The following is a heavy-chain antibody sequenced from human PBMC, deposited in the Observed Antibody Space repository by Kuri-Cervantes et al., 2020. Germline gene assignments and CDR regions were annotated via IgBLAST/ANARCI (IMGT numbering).Heavy chain of an antibody. J-gene: IGHJ4*02. CDR3: AKDALYCSGGSCYSFGGFDY. CDR2: ISWDGGST. V-gene: IGHV3-43*01. D-gene: IGHD2-15*01. CDR1: GFTFSSYW. Sequence: GESLKISCAASGFTFSSYWMSWVRQAPGKGLEWVSLISWDGGSTYYADSVKGRFTISRDNSKNSLYLQMNSLRTEDTALYYCAKDALYCSGGSCYSFGGFDYWGQGALVTVSS.